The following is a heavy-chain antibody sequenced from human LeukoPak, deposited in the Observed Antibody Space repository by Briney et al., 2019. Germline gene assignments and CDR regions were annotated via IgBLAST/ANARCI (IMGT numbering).Heavy chain of an antibody. Sequence: QSGGSLRLSCAASGFTFSSYAMSWVRQAPGKGLEWVSAIWGSGGSTYYADSVKGRFTISRDNSKNTQYLQMNSLRAEDTAVYYCAKDVEQWRLDAFDIWGQGTMVTVSS. CDR2: IWGSGGST. J-gene: IGHJ3*02. CDR3: AKDVEQWRLDAFDI. CDR1: GFTFSSYA. V-gene: IGHV3-23*01. D-gene: IGHD6-19*01.